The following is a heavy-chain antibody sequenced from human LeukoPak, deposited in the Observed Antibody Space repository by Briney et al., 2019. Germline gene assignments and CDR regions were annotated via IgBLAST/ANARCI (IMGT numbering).Heavy chain of an antibody. Sequence: GGSLRLSCAASGFTVSSNYMSWVRQPAGKGLEWVSVLYSGGATFYADSVKGRFTISRDTSKNTLYLQMNDLRADDTAVYYCTKLKGWYGEGFFDYWGQGTLVTVPS. CDR2: LYSGGAT. J-gene: IGHJ4*02. CDR1: GFTVSSNY. CDR3: TKLKGWYGEGFFDY. D-gene: IGHD6-19*01. V-gene: IGHV3-53*01.